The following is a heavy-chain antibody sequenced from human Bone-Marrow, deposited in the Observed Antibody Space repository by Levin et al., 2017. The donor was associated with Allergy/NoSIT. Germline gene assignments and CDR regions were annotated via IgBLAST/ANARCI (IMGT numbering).Heavy chain of an antibody. J-gene: IGHJ4*02. D-gene: IGHD6-19*01. V-gene: IGHV3-30*18. CDR1: GFTFSSYG. Sequence: GGSLRLSCAASGFTFSSYGMHWVRQAPGKGLEWVAVISYDGSNKYYADSVKGRFTISRDNSKNTLYLQMNSLRAEDTAVYYCAKDPKSGGSGWYWLDYWGQGTLVTVSS. CDR2: ISYDGSNK. CDR3: AKDPKSGGSGWYWLDY.